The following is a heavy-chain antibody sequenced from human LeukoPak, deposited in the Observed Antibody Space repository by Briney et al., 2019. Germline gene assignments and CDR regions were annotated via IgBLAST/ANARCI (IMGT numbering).Heavy chain of an antibody. V-gene: IGHV3-33*01. D-gene: IGHD6-19*01. CDR2: LVYDERI. CDR3: ARDLSAAFDF. Sequence: GGSLRLSCAASGFPFSSYGMHWVRQAPGKGLEWVARLVYDERIDYANSVKGRFSISRDNSKNTLFLDMSDLRVEDTAVYYCARDLSAAFDFWGQGVLVPVSS. J-gene: IGHJ4*02. CDR1: GFPFSSYG.